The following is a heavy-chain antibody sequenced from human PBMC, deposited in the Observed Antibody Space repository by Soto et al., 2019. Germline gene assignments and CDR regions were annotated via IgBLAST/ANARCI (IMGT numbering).Heavy chain of an antibody. CDR3: ARQGRDHYYYMDV. D-gene: IGHD2-21*02. CDR2: IYPGDSDT. CDR1: GYSFTSYW. J-gene: IGHJ6*03. V-gene: IGHV5-51*01. Sequence: GESMKISCKGSGYSFTSYWIGWVRQMPGKGLEWMGIIYPGDSDTRYSPSFQGQVTISADKSISTAYLQWSSLKASDTAMYYCARQGRDHYYYMDVWGKGTTVTVSS.